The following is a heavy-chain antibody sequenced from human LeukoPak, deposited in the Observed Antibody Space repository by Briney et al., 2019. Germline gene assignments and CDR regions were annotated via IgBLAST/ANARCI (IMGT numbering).Heavy chain of an antibody. J-gene: IGHJ5*02. D-gene: IGHD2-2*01. CDR3: ARGRYCSSTSCYWGLNWFDP. CDR1: GGSFSGYY. CDR2: INHSGST. V-gene: IGHV4-34*01. Sequence: SETLSLTRAVYGGSFSGYYWSWIRQPPGKGLEWIGEINHSGSTNYNPSLKSRITISVDTSKNQFSLKLSSVTAADTAVYYCARGRYCSSTSCYWGLNWFDPWGQGTLVTVSS.